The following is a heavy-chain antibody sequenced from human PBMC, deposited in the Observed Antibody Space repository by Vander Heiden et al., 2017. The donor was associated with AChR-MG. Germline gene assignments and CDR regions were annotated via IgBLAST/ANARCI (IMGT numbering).Heavy chain of an antibody. CDR3: ARASYGSGIL. V-gene: IGHV4-39*01. D-gene: IGHD3-10*01. J-gene: IGHJ4*02. CDR2: FYYGRRA. Sequence: QLQLQESGPGLVKPSETLSLTCTVPGGSITGSSHYWGCIRQPPGKGLEWIGTFYYGRRAYYNPSLKGRGTISVDTSKNQFSLKLNSVTAADTAVYYCARASYGSGILWGQGTLVTVSS. CDR1: GGSITGSSHY.